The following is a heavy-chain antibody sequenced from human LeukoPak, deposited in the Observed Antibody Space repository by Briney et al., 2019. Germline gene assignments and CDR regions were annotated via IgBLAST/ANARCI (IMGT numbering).Heavy chain of an antibody. CDR1: GDSFSSYY. CDR2: FYTSGGT. D-gene: IGHD6-6*01. CDR3: ARLTRLSTSPDRYYLDY. Sequence: SETLSLTCTVSGDSFSSYYWSWIRRPPGKGLEWIGYFYTSGGTNYVPSLKGRVTISIDTSKNQFSLKLSSVTAADSAVYYCARLTRLSTSPDRYYLDYWGQGTLVTVSS. J-gene: IGHJ4*02. V-gene: IGHV4-4*09.